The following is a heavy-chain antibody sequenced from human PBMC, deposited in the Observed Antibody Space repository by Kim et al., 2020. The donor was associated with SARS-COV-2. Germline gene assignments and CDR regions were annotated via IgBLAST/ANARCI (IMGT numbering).Heavy chain of an antibody. D-gene: IGHD6-13*01. CDR2: ISSSSSYI. V-gene: IGHV3-21*01. CDR1: GFPFRSYS. J-gene: IGHJ6*02. CDR3: ASVAAAGPTVYYYYGMDV. Sequence: LSLTCAASGFPFRSYSMNWVRQAPGKGLEWVSSISSSSSYIYYADSVKGRFTISRDNAKNSLYLQMNSLRAEDTAVYYCASVAAAGPTVYYYYGMDVWGQGTTVTVSS.